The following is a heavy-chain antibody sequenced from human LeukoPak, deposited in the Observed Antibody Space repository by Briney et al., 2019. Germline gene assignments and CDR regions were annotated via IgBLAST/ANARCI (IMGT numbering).Heavy chain of an antibody. CDR3: AAEVGATNY. Sequence: PSETLSITCAVYGGSFSGYYWSWIRQPPGKGLEWIGEINHSGSTNYNPSLKSRVTISVDTSKNQFSLKLSSVTAADTAVYYCAAEVGATNYWGQGTLVTVSS. J-gene: IGHJ4*02. CDR2: INHSGST. D-gene: IGHD1-26*01. CDR1: GGSFSGYY. V-gene: IGHV4-34*01.